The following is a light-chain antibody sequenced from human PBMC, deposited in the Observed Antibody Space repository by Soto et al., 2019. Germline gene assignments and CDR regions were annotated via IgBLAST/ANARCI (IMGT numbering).Light chain of an antibody. J-gene: IGKJ4*01. Sequence: AIRMTQSPSSFSASTGDRVTITCRASQDISNYLAWYQQKPGKAPKLLIYTASNLQSGVPSRFSGSGSGTHFTLTISGLQSEDFATYYCQQYYSYPALTFGGGTKLEIK. CDR3: QQYYSYPALT. CDR2: TAS. V-gene: IGKV1-8*01. CDR1: QDISNY.